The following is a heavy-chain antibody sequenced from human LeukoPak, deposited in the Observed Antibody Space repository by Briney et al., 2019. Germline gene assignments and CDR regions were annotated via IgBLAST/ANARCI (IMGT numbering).Heavy chain of an antibody. J-gene: IGHJ4*02. CDR1: GGSISSYY. CDR3: ARHILVVPAATFDY. D-gene: IGHD2-2*01. CDR2: IYYSGST. V-gene: IGHV4-59*01. Sequence: PSETLSLTCTVPGGSISSYYWSWIRQPPGKGLEWIGYIYYSGSTNYNPSLKSRVTISVDTSKNQFSLKLSSVTAADTAVYYCARHILVVPAATFDYWGQGTLVTVSS.